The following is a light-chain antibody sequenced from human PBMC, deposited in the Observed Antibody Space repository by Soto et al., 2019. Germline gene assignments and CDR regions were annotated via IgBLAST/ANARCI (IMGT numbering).Light chain of an antibody. CDR3: QQSYSTTRT. Sequence: DIQMSQSPSSLSASVGDRVTITCRASQSITTYLNWYQQKPGIAPKLLIYAASSLQSGVPSRFSVSGSGTDFTLTISCLQNEDFATYYCQQSYSTTRTFCQGTKVDIK. J-gene: IGKJ1*01. V-gene: IGKV1-39*01. CDR1: QSITTY. CDR2: AAS.